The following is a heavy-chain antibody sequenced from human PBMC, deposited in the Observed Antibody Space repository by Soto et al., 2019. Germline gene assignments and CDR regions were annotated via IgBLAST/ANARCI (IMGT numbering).Heavy chain of an antibody. CDR3: ARGTPYDIVVVVAATNDAFDI. D-gene: IGHD2-15*01. J-gene: IGHJ3*02. CDR1: GYTFTRYA. CDR2: INPNSGGT. Sequence: ASVKVSCQASGYTFTRYAINWVRQATGQGLEWMGWINPNSGGTNYGQKVQGWVTMTRDTSISTAYMELSRLRSDNTAVYYCARGTPYDIVVVVAATNDAFDIWGQGTMVTVSS. V-gene: IGHV1-2*04.